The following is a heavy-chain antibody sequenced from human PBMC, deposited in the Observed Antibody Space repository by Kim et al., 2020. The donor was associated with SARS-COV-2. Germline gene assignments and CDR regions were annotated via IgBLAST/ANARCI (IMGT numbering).Heavy chain of an antibody. Sequence: SVKVSCKASGGTFSSYAISWVRQAPGQGLEWMGGIIPIFGTANYAQKFQGRVTITADESTSTAYMELSSLRSEDTAVYYCARERYSGSYYEYFQHWGQGTLVTVSS. CDR3: ARERYSGSYYEYFQH. D-gene: IGHD1-26*01. J-gene: IGHJ1*01. CDR2: IIPIFGTA. V-gene: IGHV1-69*13. CDR1: GGTFSSYA.